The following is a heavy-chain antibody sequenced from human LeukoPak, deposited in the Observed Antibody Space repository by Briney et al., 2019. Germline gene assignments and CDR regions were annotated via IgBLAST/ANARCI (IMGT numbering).Heavy chain of an antibody. J-gene: IGHJ4*02. CDR1: GGSTSRYY. Sequence: SETLSLTCTVSGGSTSRYYWSWIRQPPGKGLEYIGYVYYNGNTKYNPSLESRVTISVDTSKNQFSLKLTSVTAADTAVYYCARGSILGSSWYPYFDYWGQGTLVTVSS. CDR2: VYYNGNT. D-gene: IGHD6-13*01. CDR3: ARGSILGSSWYPYFDY. V-gene: IGHV4-59*01.